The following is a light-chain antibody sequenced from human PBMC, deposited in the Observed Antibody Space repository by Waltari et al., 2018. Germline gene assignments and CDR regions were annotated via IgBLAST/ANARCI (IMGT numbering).Light chain of an antibody. CDR3: QRRSNWPWT. J-gene: IGKJ1*01. CDR1: QSVSSY. CDR2: DAS. V-gene: IGKV3-11*01. Sequence: EIMYTQAAHTLSFSQGDRPTLSSRPSQSVSSYLPWSQQKPGQAPCLLIYDASNTPYRIPARLSGSGSVTDFTLTISRLEPEDFAVYSCQRRSNWPWTVGQGTKVEIK.